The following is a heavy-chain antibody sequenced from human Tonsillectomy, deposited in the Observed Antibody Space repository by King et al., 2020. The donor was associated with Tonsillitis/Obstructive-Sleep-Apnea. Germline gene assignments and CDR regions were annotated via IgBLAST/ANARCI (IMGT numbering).Heavy chain of an antibody. V-gene: IGHV3-30*01. CDR3: AGDHGGQAVAGKDWFDP. J-gene: IGHJ5*02. Sequence: QVQLVESGGGVVQPGRSLRLSWVASGFTFSSYSMHCVRQAPGKGLKGVAVISYDGNSKYDADSVKGRFTISRDDSNNPTHLQMNSLRAEDTALYFCAGDHGGQAVAGKDWFDPWGQGTLVTVSS. CDR1: GFTFSSYS. D-gene: IGHD6-19*01. CDR2: ISYDGNSK.